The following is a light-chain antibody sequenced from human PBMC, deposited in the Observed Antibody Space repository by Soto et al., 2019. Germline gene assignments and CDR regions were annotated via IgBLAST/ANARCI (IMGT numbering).Light chain of an antibody. CDR2: NNN. CDR1: NSNIGSHT. CDR3: SVWDDSLNGWV. V-gene: IGLV1-44*01. Sequence: QSVLTQPPSASGTPGQRVTISCSGSNSNIGSHTVNWYQQLPGTGPKLLMYNNNQRPSGVPDRFSGSKSGTSASLAISGLQSEDEADYYCSVWDDSLNGWVFGGGTKLTVL. J-gene: IGLJ3*02.